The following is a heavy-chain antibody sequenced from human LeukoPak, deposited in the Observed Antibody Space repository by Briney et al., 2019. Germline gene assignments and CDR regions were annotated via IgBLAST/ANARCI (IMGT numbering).Heavy chain of an antibody. D-gene: IGHD5-18*01. V-gene: IGHV4-39*01. J-gene: IGHJ4*02. CDR3: ATLGPYSYGHTRGVQRFDY. CDR1: GGSISSSSYY. CDR2: IYYSGST. Sequence: SETLSLTCTVSGGSISSSSYYWGWIRQPPGKGLEWIGSIYYSGSTYYNPSLKSRVTISVDTSKNQFSLKLSSVTAADTAVYYCATLGPYSYGHTRGVQRFDYWGQGTLVTVPS.